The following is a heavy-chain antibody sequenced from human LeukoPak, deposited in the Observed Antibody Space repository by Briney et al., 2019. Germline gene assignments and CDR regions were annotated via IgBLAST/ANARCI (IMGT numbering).Heavy chain of an antibody. J-gene: IGHJ3*02. CDR2: IKQDGSEK. D-gene: IGHD2-2*01. CDR3: ARDLPQLGIGRGDAFDI. Sequence: GSLRLSCAASGFTFSSYWMSWVRQAPGKGLEWVANIKQDGSEKYYVDSVKGRFTISRDNAKNSLYLQMNSLRAEDTAVYYCARDLPQLGIGRGDAFDIWGQGTMVTVSS. V-gene: IGHV3-7*01. CDR1: GFTFSSYW.